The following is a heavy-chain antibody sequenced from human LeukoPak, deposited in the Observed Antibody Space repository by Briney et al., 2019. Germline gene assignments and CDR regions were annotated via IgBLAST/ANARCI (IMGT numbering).Heavy chain of an antibody. Sequence: GGSLRLSCAASGFTFSGSAMHWVRQASGKGLEWVGRIRSKANSYATAYAASVKGRFTISRDDSKNTAYLQMNSLKTEDAAVYYCTSLLPWYYDSKPFDHWGQGTLVTASS. CDR1: GFTFSGSA. D-gene: IGHD3-22*01. J-gene: IGHJ5*02. CDR2: IRSKANSYAT. V-gene: IGHV3-73*01. CDR3: TSLLPWYYDSKPFDH.